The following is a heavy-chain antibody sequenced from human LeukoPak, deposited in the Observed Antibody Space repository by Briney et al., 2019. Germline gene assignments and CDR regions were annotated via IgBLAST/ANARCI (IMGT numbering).Heavy chain of an antibody. Sequence: GGSLRLSCAASGFTFSDHYMDWVRQAPGKGLEWVGRTRNKANDYTTEYAASVKGRFTISRDDSKNSLYLQMNSLKIEDTAVYYCARDGRIDGDWRWYFDLWGRGTLVTVSS. J-gene: IGHJ2*01. V-gene: IGHV3-72*01. CDR3: ARDGRIDGDWRWYFDL. CDR1: GFTFSDHY. D-gene: IGHD4-17*01. CDR2: TRNKANDYTT.